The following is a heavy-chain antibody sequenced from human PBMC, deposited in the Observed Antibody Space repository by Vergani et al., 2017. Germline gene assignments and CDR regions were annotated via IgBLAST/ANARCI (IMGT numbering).Heavy chain of an antibody. CDR1: GGTFSSYA. Sequence: QVQLVQSGAEVKKPGSSVKVSCKASGGTFSSYAISWVRQAPGQGLEWMGRIIPILGIANYAQKFQGRVTITADKSTSTAYMELSSLRSEDTAVYYCARTDYYDSSGTGDYFDYWGQGTLVTVSS. CDR3: ARTDYYDSSGTGDYFDY. CDR2: IIPILGIA. J-gene: IGHJ4*02. D-gene: IGHD3-22*01. V-gene: IGHV1-69*04.